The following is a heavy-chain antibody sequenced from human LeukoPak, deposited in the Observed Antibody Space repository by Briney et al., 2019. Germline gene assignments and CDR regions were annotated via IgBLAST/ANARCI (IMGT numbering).Heavy chain of an antibody. CDR2: INHSGST. D-gene: IGHD5-18*01. CDR3: ARGRRWDSYAFDY. V-gene: IGHV4-34*01. CDR1: GGSFSGYY. Sequence: PSETLSLTCAVYGGSFSGYYWSWIRQPPGKGLEWIGEINHSGSTNYNPSLKSRITISVDTSKNQFSLKLSSVTAADTAVYYCARGRRWDSYAFDYWGQGTLVTVSS. J-gene: IGHJ4*02.